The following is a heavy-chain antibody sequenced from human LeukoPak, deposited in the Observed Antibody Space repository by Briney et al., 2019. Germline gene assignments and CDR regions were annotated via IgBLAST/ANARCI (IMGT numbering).Heavy chain of an antibody. D-gene: IGHD3-10*01. Sequence: PGGSLRLSCAASGXTFSSYTMHWVRQAPGKGLEWVAVTSYDGFNKYYADSVKGRFTISRDNSKNTLYLQMNSLRPEDTAVYYCARDTSGSGSYSGSDYWGQGTLVTVFS. CDR3: ARDTSGSGSYSGSDY. J-gene: IGHJ4*02. V-gene: IGHV3-30-3*01. CDR2: TSYDGFNK. CDR1: GXTFSSYT.